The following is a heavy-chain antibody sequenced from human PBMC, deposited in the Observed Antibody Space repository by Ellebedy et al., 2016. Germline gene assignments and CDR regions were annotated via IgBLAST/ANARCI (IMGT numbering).Heavy chain of an antibody. Sequence: ASVKVSXXTSGYMFTNYGITWVRQAPGQGLEWMGWISAHSGNTIYAQNVQDRVTMTTDTSTSTGYMELRHLTSDDAAIYYCVTGTTTALHYWGQGTLVTVSS. CDR3: VTGTTTALHY. D-gene: IGHD1-1*01. V-gene: IGHV1-18*01. CDR1: GYMFTNYG. J-gene: IGHJ4*02. CDR2: ISAHSGNT.